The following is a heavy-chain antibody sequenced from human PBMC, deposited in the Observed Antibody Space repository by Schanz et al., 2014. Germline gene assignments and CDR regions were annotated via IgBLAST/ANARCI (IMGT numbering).Heavy chain of an antibody. J-gene: IGHJ4*02. V-gene: IGHV3-23*04. CDR3: AKNQYDDVDLSSFYFDF. D-gene: IGHD3-10*02. Sequence: EVQLVESGGGWVQPGGSLRLSCLASGFAFSSYGMNWLRQAPGKGLEWVSAISGSGGSTYYADSVKGRFTISRDNSKNTLYLQMNSLRPEDTAIYYCAKNQYDDVDLSSFYFDFWGQGTLVTVSS. CDR1: GFAFSSYG. CDR2: ISGSGGST.